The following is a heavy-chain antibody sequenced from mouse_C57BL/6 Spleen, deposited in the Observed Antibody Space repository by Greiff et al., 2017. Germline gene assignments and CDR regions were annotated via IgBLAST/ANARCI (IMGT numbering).Heavy chain of an antibody. CDR3: ARGGYYDLYYYAMDY. D-gene: IGHD2-3*01. CDR2: IYPGSGST. CDR1: GYTFTSYW. Sequence: QVQLQQPGAELVKPGASVKMSCKASGYTFTSYWITWVKQRPGQGLEWIGDIYPGSGSTNYNEKFKSKATLTVDTSSSTAYMQLSSLTSEDSAVYYCARGGYYDLYYYAMDYWGQGTSVTVSS. J-gene: IGHJ4*01. V-gene: IGHV1-55*01.